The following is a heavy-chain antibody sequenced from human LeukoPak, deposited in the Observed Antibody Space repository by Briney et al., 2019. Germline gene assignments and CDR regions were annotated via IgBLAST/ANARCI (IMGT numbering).Heavy chain of an antibody. CDR2: ISSSSSTI. Sequence: GGSLRLSCAASGFTFSSYEMNWVRQAPGKGLEWVSYISSSSSTIYYADSVKGRFTISRDNAKNSLYLQMNSLRAEDTAVYYCARDGDLEWLVYYYMDVWGKGTTVTVSS. J-gene: IGHJ6*03. CDR1: GFTFSSYE. CDR3: ARDGDLEWLVYYYMDV. V-gene: IGHV3-48*01. D-gene: IGHD3-3*01.